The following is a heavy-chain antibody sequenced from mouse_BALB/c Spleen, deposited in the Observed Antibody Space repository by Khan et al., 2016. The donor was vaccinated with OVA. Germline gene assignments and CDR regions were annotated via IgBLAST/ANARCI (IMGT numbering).Heavy chain of an antibody. CDR3: ASHLSGSFAY. V-gene: IGHV5-6*01. Sequence: EVQLVESGGDLVKPGGSLRLSCAASGFTFSTYGMSWVRQFPDKRLEWVATINSDGYYTYYPDTVKGRFTISRNNAENTLYLQMSSLKSDDTAIYYCASHLSGSFAYWGQGTPVTVST. CDR2: INSDGYYT. CDR1: GFTFSTYG. J-gene: IGHJ3*01. D-gene: IGHD4-1*01.